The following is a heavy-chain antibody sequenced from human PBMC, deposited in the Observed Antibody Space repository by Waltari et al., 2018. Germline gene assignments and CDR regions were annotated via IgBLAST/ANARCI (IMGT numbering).Heavy chain of an antibody. J-gene: IGHJ4*02. CDR2: ISSSSSYI. Sequence: EVQLVESGGGLVKPGGSLRLSCAASGFTFSSYSMNWVRQAPGKGLELVSAISSSSSYIYYADSVKGRFTISRDNAKNSLYLQMNSLRAEDTAVYYCARAIAAAGADFDYWGQGTLVTVSS. V-gene: IGHV3-21*01. D-gene: IGHD6-13*01. CDR1: GFTFSSYS. CDR3: ARAIAAAGADFDY.